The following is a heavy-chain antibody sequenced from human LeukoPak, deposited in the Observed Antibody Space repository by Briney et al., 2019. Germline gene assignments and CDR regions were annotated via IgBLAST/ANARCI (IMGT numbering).Heavy chain of an antibody. V-gene: IGHV3-33*01. Sequence: QSGGSLRLSCAASGFTFSSYGMHWVRQAPGKGLEWVALIWYEGNNKKYADSVKGRITISRDNSKNTLYLEMNSLRAEDTAVYYCARGWGSSIYASAFDIWGQGTMVTISS. CDR3: ARGWGSSIYASAFDI. D-gene: IGHD2-2*01. J-gene: IGHJ3*02. CDR2: IWYEGNNK. CDR1: GFTFSSYG.